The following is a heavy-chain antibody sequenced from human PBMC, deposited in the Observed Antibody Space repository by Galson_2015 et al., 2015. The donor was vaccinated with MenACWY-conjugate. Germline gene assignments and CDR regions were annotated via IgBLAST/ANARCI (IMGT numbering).Heavy chain of an antibody. CDR1: GFTVSTTY. CDR2: IYAGGST. D-gene: IGHD3-16*01. J-gene: IGHJ4*02. Sequence: LRLSCAASGFTVSTTYMSWFRQAPGKGLAGVSLIYAGGSTYYTESVKGRFTISRDNSKNTLSLQMNSLRAEDTAVYYCTRDSWGGGANWGQGTLVTVPS. V-gene: IGHV3-66*01. CDR3: TRDSWGGGAN.